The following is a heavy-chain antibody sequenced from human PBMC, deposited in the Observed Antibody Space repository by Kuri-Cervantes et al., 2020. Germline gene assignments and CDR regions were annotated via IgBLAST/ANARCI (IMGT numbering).Heavy chain of an antibody. J-gene: IGHJ6*04. V-gene: IGHV3-23*01. CDR3: ARGTLDV. CDR1: RFIFSDYY. CDR2: ISGSGGST. Sequence: GGSLRLSCVASRFIFSDYYMSWVRQAPGKGLEWVAGISGSGGSTFYADAVKGRFTISRDNAKNSLYLQMNSLRVEDTAVYYCARGTLDVWGKGTTVTVSS.